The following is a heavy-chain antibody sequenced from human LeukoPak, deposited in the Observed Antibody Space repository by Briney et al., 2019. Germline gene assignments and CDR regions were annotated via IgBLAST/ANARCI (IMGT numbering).Heavy chain of an antibody. J-gene: IGHJ4*02. CDR1: GGSFSGYY. V-gene: IGHV4-34*01. Sequence: PSETLSLTCAVYGGSFSGYYWSWIRQPPGKGLEWIGEINHSGSTNYNPSLKSRVTISVDTSKNQFSLKLSSVTAADTAVYYCARVFAVAGMSFDYWGQGTLVTVSS. D-gene: IGHD6-19*01. CDR3: ARVFAVAGMSFDY. CDR2: INHSGST.